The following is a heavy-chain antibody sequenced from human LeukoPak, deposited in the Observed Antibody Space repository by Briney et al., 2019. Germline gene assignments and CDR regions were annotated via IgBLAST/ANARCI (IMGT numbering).Heavy chain of an antibody. V-gene: IGHV4-39*07. CDR3: ARRSLDACPH. CDR1: GGSLQSSDKPY. CDR2: IYYDGAT. J-gene: IGHJ1*01. Sequence: SGTLSLTCSVSGGSLQSSDKPYWAWIRQPPGRPLEWVGSIYYDGATHQNPSLNSRVTVSMDTTKNQFSLTLKSVTAADTAVYYCARRSLDACPHWGQGILATVSS. D-gene: IGHD3-9*01.